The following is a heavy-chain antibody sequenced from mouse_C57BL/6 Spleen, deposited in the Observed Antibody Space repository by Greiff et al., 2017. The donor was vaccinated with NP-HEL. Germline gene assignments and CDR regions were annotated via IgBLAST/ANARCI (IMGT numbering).Heavy chain of an antibody. Sequence: QVQLKQSGAELARPGASVKLSCKASGYTFTSYGISWVKQRTGQGLEWIGEIYPRSGNTYYNEKFKGKATLTADKSSSTAYMELRSLTSEDSAVYFCAREFGITTVDYYAMDYWGQGTSVTVSS. V-gene: IGHV1-81*01. CDR3: AREFGITTVDYYAMDY. D-gene: IGHD1-1*01. J-gene: IGHJ4*01. CDR2: IYPRSGNT. CDR1: GYTFTSYG.